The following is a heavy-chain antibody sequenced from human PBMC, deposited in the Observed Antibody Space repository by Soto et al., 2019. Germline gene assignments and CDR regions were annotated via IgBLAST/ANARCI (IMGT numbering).Heavy chain of an antibody. V-gene: IGHV1-2*04. Sequence: ASVKVSCKASGYTFTGYYMHWVRQAPGQGLEWMGWINPNSGGTNYAQKFQGCVTMTRDTSISTAYMELSRLRSDDTAVYYCARDLRYSSSSSYYYYGMDVWGQGTTVTVSS. CDR3: ARDLRYSSSSSYYYYGMDV. D-gene: IGHD6-6*01. CDR1: GYTFTGYY. J-gene: IGHJ6*02. CDR2: INPNSGGT.